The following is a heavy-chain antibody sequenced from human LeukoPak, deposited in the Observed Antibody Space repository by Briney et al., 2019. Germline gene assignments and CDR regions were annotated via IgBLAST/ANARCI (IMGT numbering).Heavy chain of an antibody. V-gene: IGHV3-48*04. J-gene: IGHJ3*02. CDR2: ISSSSSTI. CDR1: GFTFSSYR. CDR3: ASVFGGAFDI. D-gene: IGHD3-16*01. Sequence: PGGSLRLSCAASGFTFSSYRMTWVRQAPGKGLEWVSYISSSSSTIYYADSVKGRFTISRDNAKNSLYLQMNSLRAEDTAVYYCASVFGGAFDIWGQGTMVTVSS.